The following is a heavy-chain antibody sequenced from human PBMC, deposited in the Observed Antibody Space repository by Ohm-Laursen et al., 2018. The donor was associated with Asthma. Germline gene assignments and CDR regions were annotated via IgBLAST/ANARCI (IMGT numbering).Heavy chain of an antibody. CDR2: INPNSGGT. V-gene: IGHV1-2*04. D-gene: IGHD4-23*01. Sequence: GASVKVSCKASGYTFTGYYMHWVRQAPGQGLEWMGWINPNSGGTNYAQKFQGWVTMTRDTSISTAYMELSRLRSDDTAIYYCARLGYGGNSGFDYWGQGTLVTVSS. CDR1: GYTFTGYY. CDR3: ARLGYGGNSGFDY. J-gene: IGHJ4*02.